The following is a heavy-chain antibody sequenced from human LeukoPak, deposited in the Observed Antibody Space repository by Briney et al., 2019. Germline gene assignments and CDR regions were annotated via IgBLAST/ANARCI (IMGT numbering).Heavy chain of an antibody. CDR1: GYTFSSYG. V-gene: IGHV1-46*01. Sequence: ASVKVSCKASGYTFSSYGISWVRQAPGQGLEWMGIINPSGGSTGYAQKFQGRVTMTRDMSTSTVYMELSSLRSEDTAVYYCAREYSQSYTPLSPWGQGTLVTVSS. J-gene: IGHJ5*02. D-gene: IGHD3-10*01. CDR2: INPSGGST. CDR3: AREYSQSYTPLSP.